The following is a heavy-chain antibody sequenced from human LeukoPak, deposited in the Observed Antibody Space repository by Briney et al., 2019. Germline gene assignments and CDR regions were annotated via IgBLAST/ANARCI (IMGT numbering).Heavy chain of an antibody. CDR2: MFYSEST. CDR1: GASVSDGNYY. CDR3: VRGYYYDSSGYWVRAFDI. J-gene: IGHJ3*02. Sequence: TSETLSLTCSVSGASVSDGNYYWSWIRQPPGKGLEWIGYMFYSESTKYNPSLKSRVTISVDKSKNQFSLHMSSVTAADTAVYYCVRGYYYDSSGYWVRAFDIWGQGTMVTASS. D-gene: IGHD3-22*01. V-gene: IGHV4-61*01.